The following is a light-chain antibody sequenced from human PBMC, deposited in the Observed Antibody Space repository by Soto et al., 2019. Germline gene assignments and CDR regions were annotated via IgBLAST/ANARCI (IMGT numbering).Light chain of an antibody. CDR3: SSYTSSSTLEV. J-gene: IGLJ1*01. V-gene: IGLV2-14*03. CDR1: SSDVGGYNY. Sequence: TRLAYGWGAPGQSITFTSKGTSSDVGGYNYVSWYQQHPGKAPKLMIYDVNNRPSGVSNRFSGSKSGNTASLTISGLQAEDEADYYCSSYTSSSTLEVFGTGTKVTVL. CDR2: DVN.